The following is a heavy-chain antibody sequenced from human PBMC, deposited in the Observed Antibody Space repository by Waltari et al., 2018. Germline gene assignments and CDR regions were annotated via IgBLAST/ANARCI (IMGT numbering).Heavy chain of an antibody. CDR1: GFTFGDYT. J-gene: IGHJ4*02. CDR3: VRSDYGDYVGGYY. CDR2: ISSSSSFI. Sequence: EVQLVESGGGLVKPGGSLRLSCAASGFTFGDYTRSWCRQTPGKGLEWVSSISSSSSFIYYADSVKGRFTISRDNAKNSLFLQMNSLRAEDTSVYYCVRSDYGDYVGGYYWGQGTVVTVSS. V-gene: IGHV3-21*01. D-gene: IGHD4-17*01.